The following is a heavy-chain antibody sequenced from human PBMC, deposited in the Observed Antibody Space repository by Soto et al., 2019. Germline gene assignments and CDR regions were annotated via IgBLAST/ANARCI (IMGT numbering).Heavy chain of an antibody. CDR1: GFSLSTSGVG. Sequence: QITLKESGPTLVKPTQTLTLTCTFSGFSLSTSGVGVGWIRQPPGKALEWLALIYWDDDKRYSPSLKSRLTITKDTSKNQVVLTMTNMEPVDTATYYCALRSGSGSYFGYWGQGTLVTVSS. CDR3: ALRSGSGSYFGY. V-gene: IGHV2-5*02. J-gene: IGHJ4*02. CDR2: IYWDDDK. D-gene: IGHD3-10*01.